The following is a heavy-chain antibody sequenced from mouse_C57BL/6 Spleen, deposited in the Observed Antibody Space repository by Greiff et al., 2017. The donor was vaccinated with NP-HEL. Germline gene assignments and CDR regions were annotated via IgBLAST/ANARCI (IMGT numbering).Heavy chain of an antibody. Sequence: EVKLMESGGGLVQPGGSMKLSCVASGFTFSNYWMNWVRQSPEKGLEWVAQIRLKSDNYATHYAESVKGRFTISRDDSKSSVYLQMNNLRAEDTGIYYCTLSWYFDVWGTGTTVTVSS. V-gene: IGHV6-3*01. CDR3: TLSWYFDV. CDR1: GFTFSNYW. CDR2: IRLKSDNYAT. J-gene: IGHJ1*03. D-gene: IGHD2-3*01.